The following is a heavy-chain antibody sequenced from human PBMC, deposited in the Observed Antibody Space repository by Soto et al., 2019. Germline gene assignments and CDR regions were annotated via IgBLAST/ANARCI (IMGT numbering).Heavy chain of an antibody. CDR3: TRVLGYTFDPGKARYYAMDG. J-gene: IGHJ6*02. D-gene: IGHD3-9*01. CDR1: GGTFSKDA. CDR2: LIPVFGSP. Sequence: QVQLVQSGAEVKKPGSSVTVSCKTSGGTFSKDAINWVRQAPGQGLEWMGLLIPVFGSPIYAQKFQGRIRITADESTRTAFMDLSSLRSEDTAVYSCTRVLGYTFDPGKARYYAMDGWGQGTTVSVSS. V-gene: IGHV1-69*01.